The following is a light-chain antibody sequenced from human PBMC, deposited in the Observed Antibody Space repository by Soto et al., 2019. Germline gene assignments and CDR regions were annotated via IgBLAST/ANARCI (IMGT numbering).Light chain of an antibody. CDR2: EVV. V-gene: IGLV2-8*01. CDR1: KNDIGVYDF. J-gene: IGLJ1*01. Sequence: QSALTKPPSASGYPGQSVTISCTGTKNDIGVYDFVSWYQHHPGKAPRLIIYEVVPRPSGVPDRFSGSKSGNTASLTVSGLQAADEADYFCKSYAGSNTYVFVSGTKLTVL. CDR3: KSYAGSNTYV.